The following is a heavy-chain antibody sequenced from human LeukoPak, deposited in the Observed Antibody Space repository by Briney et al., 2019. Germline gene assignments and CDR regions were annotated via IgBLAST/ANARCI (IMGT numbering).Heavy chain of an antibody. CDR2: IYYSGST. Sequence: SETPSLTCTVSGGSISSYYWSWIRQPPGKGLEWIGYIYYSGSTNYNPSLKSRVTISVDTSKNQFSLKLSSVTAADTAVYYFARRSDYFDYWGQGTLVTVSS. CDR1: GGSISSYY. J-gene: IGHJ4*02. D-gene: IGHD6-19*01. CDR3: ARRSDYFDY. V-gene: IGHV4-59*08.